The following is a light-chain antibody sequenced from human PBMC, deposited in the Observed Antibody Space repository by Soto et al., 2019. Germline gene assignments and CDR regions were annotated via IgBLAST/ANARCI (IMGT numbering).Light chain of an antibody. CDR1: SSDVGGYNY. J-gene: IGLJ2*01. CDR2: EVS. CDR3: SSYTSSSTPV. V-gene: IGLV2-14*01. Sequence: QSALTQPASVSGSPGQSITISCIGSSSDVGGYNYVSWYQQHPGKAPKLMIYEVSNRPSGISNRFSGSKSGNTASLTISGLQAEDEADYYCSSYTSSSTPVFGGGTKVTVL.